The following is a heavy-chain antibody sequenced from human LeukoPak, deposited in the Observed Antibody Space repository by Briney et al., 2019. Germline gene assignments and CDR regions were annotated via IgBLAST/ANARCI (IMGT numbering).Heavy chain of an antibody. CDR1: GFTFGTYA. D-gene: IGHD1-26*01. J-gene: IGHJ4*02. CDR2: ILSDGSIQ. Sequence: PGGPLRLSCAPSGFTFGTYAMHWVRQAPGKGLEWVAVILSDGSIQNSADSGRGGFIISRDNSKNTLFLQMNRLRTGDTAVYYCARGAILGGYNLIDDWGQGTLVSVSS. CDR3: ARGAILGGYNLIDD. V-gene: IGHV3-30*04.